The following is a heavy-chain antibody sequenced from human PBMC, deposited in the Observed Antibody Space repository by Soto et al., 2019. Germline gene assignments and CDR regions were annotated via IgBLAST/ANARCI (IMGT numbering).Heavy chain of an antibody. D-gene: IGHD2-8*01. Sequence: PGGSLRLSCVASRFSFSSYEMSWVRQAAGKGLEWVSRVSLTGDRTNYAGSVKGRFTVSRDNFKNTLYLEMDSLRPEGTAIYYCARGGGYCTPTSCAIDSWGQGTPVTVSS. CDR1: RFSFSSYE. J-gene: IGHJ4*02. V-gene: IGHV3-23*01. CDR3: ARGGGYCTPTSCAIDS. CDR2: VSLTGDRT.